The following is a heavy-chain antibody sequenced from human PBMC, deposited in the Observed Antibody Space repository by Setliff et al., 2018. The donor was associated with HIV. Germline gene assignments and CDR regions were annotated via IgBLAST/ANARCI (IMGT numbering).Heavy chain of an antibody. Sequence: PSETLSLTCSVSGVSISGPIGITYYWDWLRQPPGKGLEWIGNIHYSRGSSYNASLKSRVTISLDTSKNHFSLKLSSVTAADTAFYYCAKPYYDISGYYFYYFDYWGQGTLVTVSS. CDR2: IHYSRGS. CDR3: AKPYYDISGYYFYYFDY. CDR1: GVSISGPIGITYY. D-gene: IGHD3-22*01. V-gene: IGHV4-39*02. J-gene: IGHJ4*02.